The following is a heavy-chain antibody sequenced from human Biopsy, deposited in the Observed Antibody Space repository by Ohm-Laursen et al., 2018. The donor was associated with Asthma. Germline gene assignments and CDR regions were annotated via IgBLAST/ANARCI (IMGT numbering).Heavy chain of an antibody. Sequence: SLRLSCAASGFAFGNYAMYWVRQAPGKGLEWVAVISYDGSNKYYGDSVQGRFTISRDNSKNTLYLQMNSLRAEDTAVYYCASYEVVTSILPLDVWGQGTTVTVSS. D-gene: IGHD2-21*02. CDR1: GFAFGNYA. V-gene: IGHV3-30*03. CDR2: ISYDGSNK. J-gene: IGHJ6*02. CDR3: ASYEVVTSILPLDV.